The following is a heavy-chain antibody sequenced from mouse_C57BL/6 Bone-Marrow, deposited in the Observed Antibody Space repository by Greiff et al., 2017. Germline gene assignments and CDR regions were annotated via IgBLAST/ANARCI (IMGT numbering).Heavy chain of an antibody. CDR3: ARGPHWYFDI. CDR2: IDPSDSYT. CDR1: GYTFTSYW. Sequence: VQLQQPGAELVMPGASVKLSCKASGYTFTSYWMHWVKQRPGQGLEWIGEIDPSDSYTNYNQKFKGKFTLTVDKSSSTAYMQLSSLTSEDSAVYYCARGPHWYFDIWGTGTTVTVSS. J-gene: IGHJ1*03. V-gene: IGHV1-69*01.